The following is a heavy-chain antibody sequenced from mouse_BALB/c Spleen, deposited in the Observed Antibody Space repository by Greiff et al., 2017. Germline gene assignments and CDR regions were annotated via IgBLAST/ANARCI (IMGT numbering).Heavy chain of an antibody. V-gene: IGHV1-63*02. Sequence: QVQLKESGAELVRPGTSVKISCKASGYTFTNYWLGWVKQRPGHGLEWIGDIYPGGGYTNYNEKFKGKATLTADTSSSTAYMQLSSLTSEDSAVYFCARRYGNYRWAMDYWGQGTSVTVSS. CDR3: ARRYGNYRWAMDY. D-gene: IGHD2-10*02. CDR1: GYTFTNYW. J-gene: IGHJ4*01. CDR2: IYPGGGYT.